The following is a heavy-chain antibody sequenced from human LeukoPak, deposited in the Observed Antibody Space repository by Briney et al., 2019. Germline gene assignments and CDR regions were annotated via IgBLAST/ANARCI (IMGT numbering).Heavy chain of an antibody. V-gene: IGHV1-46*01. CDR1: GYTITNNY. Sequence: ASVKVSCKASGYTITNNYMHWVRQAPGQGLEWMGVINPSGTGTSYAQKFQGRITMSRDTSTSTVYMELSSLRSEDAAFYYCATDHSMANTAWWFDPWGQGTLVTVSS. J-gene: IGHJ5*02. D-gene: IGHD5-24*01. CDR2: INPSGTGT. CDR3: ATDHSMANTAWWFDP.